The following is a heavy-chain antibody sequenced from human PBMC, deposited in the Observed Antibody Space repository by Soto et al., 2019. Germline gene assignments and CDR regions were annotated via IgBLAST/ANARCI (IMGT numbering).Heavy chain of an antibody. CDR3: VRASITSQYGAGYFDH. CDR1: GGSISSTNYY. D-gene: IGHD2-2*01. J-gene: IGHJ4*02. Sequence: SETLSLTCTVSGGSISSTNYYWGWIRQPPGKGLEWIGSISYSGNTYYNPSLRSRVTISVDTSKNHFSLKLNSVTAADTAVYYCVRASITSQYGAGYFDHWGQGTLVTVS. V-gene: IGHV4-39*02. CDR2: ISYSGNT.